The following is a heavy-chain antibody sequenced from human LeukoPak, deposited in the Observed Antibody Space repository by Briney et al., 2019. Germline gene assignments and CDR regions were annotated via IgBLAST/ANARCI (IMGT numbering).Heavy chain of an antibody. D-gene: IGHD3-3*01. J-gene: IGHJ6*02. CDR2: ISYDGSNK. Sequence: GGSLRLSCAGSGFTFNSYVMHWVRQAPGKGLEWVAVISYDGSNKYYADSVKGRFIISRDSSKNTLYLQMNSLRAEDTAVFYCAKDLGGSGDFWSGYYDYYYSGMDVWGQGTTVTVSS. CDR1: GFTFNSYV. CDR3: AKDLGGSGDFWSGYYDYYYSGMDV. V-gene: IGHV3-30*18.